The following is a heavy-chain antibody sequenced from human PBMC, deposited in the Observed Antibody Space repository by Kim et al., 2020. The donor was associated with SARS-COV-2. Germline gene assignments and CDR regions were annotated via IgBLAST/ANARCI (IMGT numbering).Heavy chain of an antibody. CDR1: GFIFGTYA. Sequence: GGSLRLSCAASGFIFGTYAMHWVRQAPGKGPEYVSAISSNGADPYYADSVKGRFTISRDNFKNMLYLQMGSLRAEDMAVYYCAREGRHCSGTACYLFDYWGQGTLVTVSS. CDR2: ISSNGADP. CDR3: AREGRHCSGTACYLFDY. D-gene: IGHD2-2*01. J-gene: IGHJ4*02. V-gene: IGHV3-64*02.